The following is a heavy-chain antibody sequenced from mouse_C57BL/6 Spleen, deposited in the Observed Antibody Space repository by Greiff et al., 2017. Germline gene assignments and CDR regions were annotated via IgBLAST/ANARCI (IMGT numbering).Heavy chain of an antibody. Sequence: VESGGDLVKPGGSLKLSCAASGFPFSSYGMSWVRQTPDKRLEWVATISSGGSYPDYPDSVKGRFTISRDNAKNTLYLQMSSLKSEDTAMYDGARRQGVRAGTSDWYFDVWGTGTTVTVSS. CDR1: GFPFSSYG. CDR2: ISSGGSYP. J-gene: IGHJ1*03. CDR3: ARRQGVRAGTSDWYFDV. V-gene: IGHV5-6*02. D-gene: IGHD4-1*01.